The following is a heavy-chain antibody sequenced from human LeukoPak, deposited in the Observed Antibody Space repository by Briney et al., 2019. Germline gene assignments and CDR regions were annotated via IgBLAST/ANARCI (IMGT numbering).Heavy chain of an antibody. V-gene: IGHV4-34*01. CDR1: GGSFSGYY. J-gene: IGHJ6*03. Sequence: SETLSLTCAVYGGSFSGYYWSWIRQPPGKGLEWIGEINHSGSTNYNPSLKSRVTISVDTSKNQSSLKLSSVTAADTAVYYCARGPQDFWSGYFNPYYYYMDVWGKGTTVTVSS. CDR3: ARGPQDFWSGYFNPYYYYMDV. D-gene: IGHD3-3*01. CDR2: INHSGST.